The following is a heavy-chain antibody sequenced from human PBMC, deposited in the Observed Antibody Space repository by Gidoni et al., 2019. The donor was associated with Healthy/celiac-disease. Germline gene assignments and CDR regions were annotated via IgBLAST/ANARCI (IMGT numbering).Heavy chain of an antibody. CDR1: GGSFSGYY. CDR2: INHSGST. J-gene: IGHJ4*02. CDR3: ARGYDYFDY. D-gene: IGHD4-17*01. Sequence: QLQLQQWGAGLLKPSETLSLTCAVYGGSFSGYYWSWIRPPPGKGLEWIGEINHSGSTNYNPSLKSRVTISVDTSKNQFSLKLSSVTAADTAVYYCARGYDYFDYWGQGTLVTVSS. V-gene: IGHV4-34*01.